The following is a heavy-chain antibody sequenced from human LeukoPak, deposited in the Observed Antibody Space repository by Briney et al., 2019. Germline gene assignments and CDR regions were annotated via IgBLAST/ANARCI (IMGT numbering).Heavy chain of an antibody. J-gene: IGHJ4*02. D-gene: IGHD2-2*01. Sequence: PGGSLRLSCAASGFTFSSYNMDWVRQAPGKGLERVSFIDSSSRYIYQADSVKGRFATSRDNAKSSVFLQMNSLRAEDTAVYYCARVGGHCTSTSCPPPDYWGQGTLVTVSS. CDR1: GFTFSSYN. V-gene: IGHV3-21*01. CDR3: ARVGGHCTSTSCPPPDY. CDR2: IDSSSRYI.